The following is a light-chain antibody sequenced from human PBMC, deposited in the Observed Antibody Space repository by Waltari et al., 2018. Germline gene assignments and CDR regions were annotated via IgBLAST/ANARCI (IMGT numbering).Light chain of an antibody. CDR1: SSDVGGYNY. CDR3: SSYTSSSTLGGV. J-gene: IGLJ1*01. Sequence: QSALTQPASVSGSPGQSITISCTGTSSDVGGYNYVSWYQQHPGKAPKLMIYEVSNRPSGVSNRFPGSKSGNTASRTISGLQAEDEADYYCSSYTSSSTLGGVFGTGTKVTVL. CDR2: EVS. V-gene: IGLV2-14*01.